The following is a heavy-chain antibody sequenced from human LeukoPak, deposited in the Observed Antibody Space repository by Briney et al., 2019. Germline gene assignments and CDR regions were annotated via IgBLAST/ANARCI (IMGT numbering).Heavy chain of an antibody. V-gene: IGHV4-59*08. Sequence: SQTLFLTCSVSGGSVASYYWSWLRQSPGKGLEWIGYVYYKGSPTYNPSLKSRVAISEGTSGNRLSLRLSSVTAADTAVYYCARHSHGPARYRVDSFDYWGQGSLVAVSS. CDR2: VYYKGSP. CDR3: ARHSHGPARYRVDSFDY. J-gene: IGHJ4*02. D-gene: IGHD3-9*01. CDR1: GGSVASYY.